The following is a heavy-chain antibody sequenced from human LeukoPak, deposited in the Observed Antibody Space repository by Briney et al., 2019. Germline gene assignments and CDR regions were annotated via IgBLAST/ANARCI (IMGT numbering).Heavy chain of an antibody. CDR2: IESKNEGEAT. V-gene: IGHV3-15*04. D-gene: IGHD3-10*01. CDR3: IGSFLGY. CDR1: GLTFSNTW. Sequence: GGSLRLSCAASGLTFSNTWVSWVREAPGKALAWVCRIESKNEGEATHYAAPAKDRFTISRDASKNTAYLQMNSLKTEDTAVYYCIGSFLGYWGRGTLVTVSS. J-gene: IGHJ4*02.